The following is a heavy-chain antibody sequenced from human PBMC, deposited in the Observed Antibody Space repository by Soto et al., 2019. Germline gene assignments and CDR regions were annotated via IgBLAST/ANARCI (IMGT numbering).Heavy chain of an antibody. CDR1: GFSFSVFG. CDR2: ISNDGSKR. J-gene: IGHJ5*02. CDR3: AKDKVPYFDYWSRQRWFDP. V-gene: IGHV3-30*18. Sequence: GGSLRLSCVASGFSFSVFGMHWVRQFPGKGLEWVAVISNDGSKRYYIESVEGRFTISRDDSKNTLYLQMDSRRVDDTAVYYCAKDKVPYFDYWSRQRWFDPWGQGTPVTVSS. D-gene: IGHD3-3*01.